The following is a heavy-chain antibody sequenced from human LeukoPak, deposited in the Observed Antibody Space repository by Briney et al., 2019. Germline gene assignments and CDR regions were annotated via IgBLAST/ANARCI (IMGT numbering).Heavy chain of an antibody. J-gene: IGHJ6*02. V-gene: IGHV3-23*01. Sequence: GGSLRLSCAASGFIFSSYSMSWVRQAPGMGLEWVSVITGSGGNTYYADSVKGRFTISKDNSKNTVYLQMSSLRAEDTAVYYCARDFGDTIYYYGMDVWGQGTTVTVSS. CDR1: GFIFSSYS. CDR3: ARDFGDTIYYYGMDV. CDR2: ITGSGGNT. D-gene: IGHD3-16*01.